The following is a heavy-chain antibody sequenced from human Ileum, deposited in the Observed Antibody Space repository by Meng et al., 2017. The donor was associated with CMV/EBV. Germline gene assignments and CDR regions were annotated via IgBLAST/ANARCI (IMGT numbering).Heavy chain of an antibody. Sequence: GESLKISCAASGFTVSSNYMSWVRQAPGKGLEWVSVIYSGGSTYYADSVKGRFTISRDKSKNTLYLQMNSLRAEDTAVYYCARVDLERRSGEDYWGQGTLVTVSS. V-gene: IGHV3-53*01. J-gene: IGHJ4*02. CDR1: GFTVSSNY. D-gene: IGHD1-1*01. CDR3: ARVDLERRSGEDY. CDR2: IYSGGST.